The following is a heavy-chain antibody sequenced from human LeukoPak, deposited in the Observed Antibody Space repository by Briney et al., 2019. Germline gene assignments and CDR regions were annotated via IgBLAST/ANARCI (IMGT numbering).Heavy chain of an antibody. Sequence: GGSLRLSCEASGFTFSTYSMSWVRQAPGKGLQWVANINKDGSEIFYVDSVKGRFTISRDNAKNSLYLQMNSLRADDTAVYYCATDRSAARLYFFDYWGQGTLATVSS. CDR3: ATDRSAARLYFFDY. CDR2: INKDGSEI. D-gene: IGHD6-6*01. V-gene: IGHV3-7*01. CDR1: GFTFSTYS. J-gene: IGHJ4*02.